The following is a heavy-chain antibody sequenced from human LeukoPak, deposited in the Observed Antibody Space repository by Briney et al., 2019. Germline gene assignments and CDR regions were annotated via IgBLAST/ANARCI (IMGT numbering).Heavy chain of an antibody. CDR1: GFSLGDYA. CDR3: AKGSGPMTTVTNYYYYYMDV. Sequence: PGGSLRLSCAASGFSLGDYAMHWVRQVPGKGLEWVSGISWNSANIDYADSVKGRFTISRDNAENSLYLQMNSLRAEDMALYYCAKGSGPMTTVTNYYYYYMDVWGKGTTVTVSS. D-gene: IGHD4-11*01. V-gene: IGHV3-9*03. J-gene: IGHJ6*03. CDR2: ISWNSANI.